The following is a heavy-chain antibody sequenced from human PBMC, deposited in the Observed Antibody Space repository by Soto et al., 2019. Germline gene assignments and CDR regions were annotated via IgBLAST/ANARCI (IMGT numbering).Heavy chain of an antibody. V-gene: IGHV4-4*07. Sequence: SETLSLTCTVSGGSISSYYWSWIRQPAGKGLEWIGRIYTSGSTNYNPSLKSRVTMSVDTSKNQFSLKLSSVTAADTAVYYCARESYCSSTSCYNDHMEYNWFDPWGQGTLVTVSS. D-gene: IGHD2-2*02. CDR1: GGSISSYY. CDR3: ARESYCSSTSCYNDHMEYNWFDP. J-gene: IGHJ5*02. CDR2: IYTSGST.